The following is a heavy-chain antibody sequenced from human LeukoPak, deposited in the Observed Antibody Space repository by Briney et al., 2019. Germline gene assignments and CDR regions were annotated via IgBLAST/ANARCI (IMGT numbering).Heavy chain of an antibody. D-gene: IGHD3-22*01. V-gene: IGHV3-30*03. CDR1: GFTFSSYG. Sequence: PGGSLRLSCAASGFTFSSYGMHWVRQAPGKGLEWVAVISYDGSNKYYADSVKGRFTISRDNAKNSLYLQMNSLRAEDTAVYYCARDQGYYDSSGYYFDYWGQGTLVTVSS. J-gene: IGHJ4*02. CDR3: ARDQGYYDSSGYYFDY. CDR2: ISYDGSNK.